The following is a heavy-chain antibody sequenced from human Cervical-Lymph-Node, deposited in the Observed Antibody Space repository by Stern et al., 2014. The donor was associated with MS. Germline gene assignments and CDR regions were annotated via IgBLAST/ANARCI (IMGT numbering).Heavy chain of an antibody. CDR2: MAYSGST. Sequence: QVQLQESGPGLVKPSQTLSLTCTVSGGSISSGGYPWSWIRQHTGKGLAWHGYMAYSGSTYYNSSLKRRGSISLDTSKNQFTLRLSSVTAADTAVYFCARGNPRWDGLFDYWGQGTLVTVSS. V-gene: IGHV4-31*03. D-gene: IGHD1-26*01. CDR3: ARGNPRWDGLFDY. CDR1: GGSISSGGYP. J-gene: IGHJ4*02.